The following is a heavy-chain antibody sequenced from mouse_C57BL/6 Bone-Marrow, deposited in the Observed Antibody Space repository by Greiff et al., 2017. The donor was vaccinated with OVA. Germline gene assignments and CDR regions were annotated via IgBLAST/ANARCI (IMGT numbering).Heavy chain of an antibody. V-gene: IGHV6-6*01. J-gene: IGHJ2*01. D-gene: IGHD2-3*01. CDR1: GFTFSDAW. CDR2: IRNKANNHAT. CDR3: TRNDGRGFDY. Sequence: EVQLQESGGGLVQPGGSMKLSCAASGFTFSDAWMDWVRQSPEKGLEWVAEIRNKANNHATYYAESVKGRFTISRDDSKSSVYLQMNSLRAEDTGIYYCTRNDGRGFDYWGQGTTLTVSS.